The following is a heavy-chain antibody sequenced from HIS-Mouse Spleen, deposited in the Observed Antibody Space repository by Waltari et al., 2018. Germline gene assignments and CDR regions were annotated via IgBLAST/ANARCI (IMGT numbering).Heavy chain of an antibody. Sequence: QLQLQESGPGLVKPSETLSLTCTVSGGSISSRSYYWGWIRQPPGKGLEWIGSIYYSGSTYYNPSLKSRVTISVDTSKNQFSLKLSSVTAADTAVYYCAREIPYSSSWYEWYFDLWGRGTLVTVSS. D-gene: IGHD6-13*01. CDR3: AREIPYSSSWYEWYFDL. V-gene: IGHV4-39*07. J-gene: IGHJ2*01. CDR1: GGSISSRSYY. CDR2: IYYSGST.